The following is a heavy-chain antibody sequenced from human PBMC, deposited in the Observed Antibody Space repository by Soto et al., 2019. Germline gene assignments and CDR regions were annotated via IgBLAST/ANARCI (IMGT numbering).Heavy chain of an antibody. CDR2: IYSSGTT. CDR1: GGSFTGYY. CDR3: ARAPRSGPFDY. D-gene: IGHD3-10*01. J-gene: IGHJ4*02. Sequence: PSETLSLTCAVYGGSFTGYYWSWIRQPPGKGLEWIGYIYSSGTTNYNPSLKSRVTISVDTSKNQFSLKLTSVTAADTAVYYCARAPRSGPFDYWGQGTLVTVSS. V-gene: IGHV4-34*11.